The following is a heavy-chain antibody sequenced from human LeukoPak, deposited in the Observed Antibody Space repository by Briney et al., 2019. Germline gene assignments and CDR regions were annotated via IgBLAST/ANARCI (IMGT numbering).Heavy chain of an antibody. CDR1: GFTFSSYW. CDR2: IKQDGSGK. D-gene: IGHD3-22*01. Sequence: GGSLRLSCAASGFTFSSYWMSWVRQAPGKGLEWVASIKQDGSGKYYVDSVKGRFTISRDNAKNSLYLQMNSLRAEDTAVYHCARYYESSVYRHFDYWGQGALVTVSS. CDR3: ARYYESSVYRHFDY. V-gene: IGHV3-7*01. J-gene: IGHJ4*02.